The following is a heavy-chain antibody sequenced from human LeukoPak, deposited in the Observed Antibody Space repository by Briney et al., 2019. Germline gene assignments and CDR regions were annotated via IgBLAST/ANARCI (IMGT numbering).Heavy chain of an antibody. J-gene: IGHJ4*02. CDR3: VRDFRSADY. CDR1: EFTFSNYW. CDR2: IRYDGIVT. V-gene: IGHV3-74*01. Sequence: GGSLRLSCVASEFTFSNYWIHWVRQPPGKGLVWVSRIRYDGIVTNYADSVKARFIISRDNAGNTVYLQMNSLRVEDTAVYYCVRDFRSADYWGQGTLVTVSS.